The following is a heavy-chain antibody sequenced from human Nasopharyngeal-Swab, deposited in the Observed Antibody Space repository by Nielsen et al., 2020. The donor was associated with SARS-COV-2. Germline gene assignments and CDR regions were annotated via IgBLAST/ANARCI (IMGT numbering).Heavy chain of an antibody. CDR1: GYTFTSND. Sequence: ASVKVSCKASGYTFTSNDITWVRQAPGQGLEWMGRISPSNGNTKYAQRFQGRVTMTTDTSTRTAYMELRSLTSDDTAVYYCATERSGVVPGSLGLGPWFLYYYMDVWGKGTTVTVSS. D-gene: IGHD2-2*01. J-gene: IGHJ6*03. CDR2: ISPSNGNT. V-gene: IGHV1-18*04. CDR3: ATERSGVVPGSLGLGPWFLYYYMDV.